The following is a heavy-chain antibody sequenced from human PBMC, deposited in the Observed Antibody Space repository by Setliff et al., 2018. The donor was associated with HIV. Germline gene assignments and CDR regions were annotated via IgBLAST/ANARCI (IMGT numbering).Heavy chain of an antibody. Sequence: GASVKVSCKASGYTFTGYYMHWVRQAPGQGLEWMGCINLNTGNTNYAQKFQGRVIVTRDTSINTAYVELRSLRLDDTAVYFCARGRTYDSSGYIGNWFDPWDQGTLVTVSS. CDR3: ARGRTYDSSGYIGNWFDP. J-gene: IGHJ5*02. V-gene: IGHV1-2*02. CDR2: INLNTGNT. CDR1: GYTFTGYY. D-gene: IGHD3-22*01.